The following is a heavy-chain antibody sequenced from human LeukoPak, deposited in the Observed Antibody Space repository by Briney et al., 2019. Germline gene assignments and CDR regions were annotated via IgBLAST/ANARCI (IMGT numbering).Heavy chain of an antibody. Sequence: PGRSLRLSCAASRFTFSSYGMHWVRQAPGKGLECVAVIWYDGSNKYYADSVKGRFTISRDNSKNTLYLQMNSLRAEDTAVYYCARDPSYGMDVWGQGTTVTVSS. CDR1: RFTFSSYG. CDR3: ARDPSYGMDV. CDR2: IWYDGSNK. V-gene: IGHV3-33*01. J-gene: IGHJ6*02.